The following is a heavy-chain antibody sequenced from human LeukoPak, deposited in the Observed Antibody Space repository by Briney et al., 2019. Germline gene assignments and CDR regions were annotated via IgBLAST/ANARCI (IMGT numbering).Heavy chain of an antibody. D-gene: IGHD2-2*01. V-gene: IGHV4-34*01. Sequence: SETLSLTCAVYGGSFSGYYWSWIRQPPGKGLEWIGEINHSGSTNYNPSLKSRVTISVDTSKYQFSLKLSSVTAADTAVYYCARGPPEYCSSTSCYGLDYWGQGTLVTVSS. CDR1: GGSFSGYY. J-gene: IGHJ4*02. CDR2: INHSGST. CDR3: ARGPPEYCSSTSCYGLDY.